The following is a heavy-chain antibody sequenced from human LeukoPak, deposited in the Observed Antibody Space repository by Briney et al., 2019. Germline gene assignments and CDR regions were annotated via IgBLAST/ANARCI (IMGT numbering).Heavy chain of an antibody. D-gene: IGHD2-15*01. Sequence: GGSLRLSCAASGFTFSSYAMHWVRQAPGKGLEWVANIEQDGSEKYYVDSVKGRFTISRDNAKNSLYLQMNSLRAEDTAVYYCARAKFGYCSGGSCSSGAFDIWGQGTMVTVSS. V-gene: IGHV3-7*01. CDR3: ARAKFGYCSGGSCSSGAFDI. J-gene: IGHJ3*02. CDR1: GFTFSSYA. CDR2: IEQDGSEK.